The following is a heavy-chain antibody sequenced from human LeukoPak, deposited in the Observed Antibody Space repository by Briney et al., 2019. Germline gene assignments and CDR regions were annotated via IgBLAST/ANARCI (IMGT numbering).Heavy chain of an antibody. D-gene: IGHD3-9*01. CDR2: IVVGSGNT. CDR1: GFTFTSST. Sequence: GASVKVSCKASGFTFTSSTMQWVRQARRQRLEWIGWIVVGSGNTNYAQKFQKRVTTITDMSTSTAYMELSSLRSEDTAVYSCAADLRHYDILTGPSGFDPWGQGTLVTVSS. CDR3: AADLRHYDILTGPSGFDP. J-gene: IGHJ5*02. V-gene: IGHV1-58*02.